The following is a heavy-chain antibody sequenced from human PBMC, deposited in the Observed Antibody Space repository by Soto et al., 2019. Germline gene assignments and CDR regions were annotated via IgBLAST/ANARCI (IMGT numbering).Heavy chain of an antibody. Sequence: PGGSLRLSCAASGFSFSSYGMHWVRQAPGKGLEWVAVISYDVTNKYYADSVKGRFTISRDTSKNTVYLQMDSLNVEDTAVYYCARDVDRTSHLNWFDPWGQGVMVTVSS. CDR3: ARDVDRTSHLNWFDP. CDR1: GFSFSSYG. V-gene: IGHV3-30*03. CDR2: ISYDVTNK. J-gene: IGHJ5*02. D-gene: IGHD5-12*01.